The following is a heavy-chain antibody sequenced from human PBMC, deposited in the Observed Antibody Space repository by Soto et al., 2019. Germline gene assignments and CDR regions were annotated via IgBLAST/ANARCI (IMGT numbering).Heavy chain of an antibody. D-gene: IGHD3-16*01. V-gene: IGHV3-74*01. Sequence: EVQLLESGGGLVQPGGSLRLSCATSGFSLRNSWMHWVRQAPGKGLLWVARVSNDGRTTWYADSVKGRFTISKDNDRNTLNLQMNSLRAEDTAVDYCLRSVLEGGHCGQGTLVTVSS. CDR2: VSNDGRTT. CDR1: GFSLRNSW. J-gene: IGHJ4*02. CDR3: LRSVLEGGH.